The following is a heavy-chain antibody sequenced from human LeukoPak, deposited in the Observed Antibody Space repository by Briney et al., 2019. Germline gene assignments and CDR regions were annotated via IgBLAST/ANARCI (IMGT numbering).Heavy chain of an antibody. D-gene: IGHD3-10*01. Sequence: ASVKISCKASGYSLTNFGITWVRQAPGQGLEWMGWISAYNGNTNYAQKLQGRVTMTTDTSTSTAYMELRSLRSDDTAVYYCARDGERFGELAHWGQGTLVTVSS. CDR2: ISAYNGNT. V-gene: IGHV1-18*01. J-gene: IGHJ4*02. CDR1: GYSLTNFG. CDR3: ARDGERFGELAH.